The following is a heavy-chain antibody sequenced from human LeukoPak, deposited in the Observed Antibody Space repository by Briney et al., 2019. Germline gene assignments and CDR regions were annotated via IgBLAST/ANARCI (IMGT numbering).Heavy chain of an antibody. CDR3: ARGIPDCSGGSCYSFQGWFDP. Sequence: SETLSLTCAVYGGSFSGYYWSWIRQPPGKGLEWIGEINHSGSTNYNPSLKSRVTISVDTSKNQFSLKLSSVTAADTAVYYCARGIPDCSGGSCYSFQGWFDPWGQGTLVTVSS. CDR1: GGSFSGYY. V-gene: IGHV4-34*01. J-gene: IGHJ5*02. D-gene: IGHD2-15*01. CDR2: INHSGST.